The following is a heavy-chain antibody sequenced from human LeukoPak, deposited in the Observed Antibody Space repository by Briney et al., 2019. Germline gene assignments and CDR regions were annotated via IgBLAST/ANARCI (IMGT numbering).Heavy chain of an antibody. CDR1: GYTFTGYY. J-gene: IGHJ4*02. CDR3: ARGSRGGYSGFLDY. V-gene: IGHV1-2*02. D-gene: IGHD5-12*01. CDR2: INPNSGGT. Sequence: ASVKVSCKASGYTFTGYYMHWVRQAPGQGLEWMGWINPNSGGTNYAQKLQGRVTMTTDTSTSTAYMELRSLRSDDTAVYYCARGSRGGYSGFLDYWGQGTLVTVSS.